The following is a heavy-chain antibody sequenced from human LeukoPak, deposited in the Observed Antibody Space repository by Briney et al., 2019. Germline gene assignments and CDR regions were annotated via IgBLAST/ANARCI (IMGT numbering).Heavy chain of an antibody. V-gene: IGHV1-18*01. D-gene: IGHD6-19*01. CDR3: AREERSIAVAGPNWFDP. CDR2: ISAYNGNT. CDR1: GYTFTSYG. Sequence: ASVKVSCKASGYTFTSYGISWVRQAPGQGLEWMGWISAYNGNTNYAQKLQGRATMTTDTSTSTAYMELRSLRSDDTAVYYCAREERSIAVAGPNWFDPWGQGTLVTVSS. J-gene: IGHJ5*02.